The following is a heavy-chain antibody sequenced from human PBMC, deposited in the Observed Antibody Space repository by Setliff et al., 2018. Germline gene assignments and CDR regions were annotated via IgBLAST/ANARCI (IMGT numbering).Heavy chain of an antibody. J-gene: IGHJ6*02. D-gene: IGHD5-18*01. Sequence: GGSLRLSCAVSGFTFSSYEMNWVRQAPGKGLEWVSYISSSGSTIYYADSVKGRFTISRDNAKNSLYLQMNSLRAEDTAVYYCARDSSRIQDTYYYYFGMDVWGQGTPVTVS. CDR2: ISSSGSTI. CDR3: ARDSSRIQDTYYYYFGMDV. CDR1: GFTFSSYE. V-gene: IGHV3-48*03.